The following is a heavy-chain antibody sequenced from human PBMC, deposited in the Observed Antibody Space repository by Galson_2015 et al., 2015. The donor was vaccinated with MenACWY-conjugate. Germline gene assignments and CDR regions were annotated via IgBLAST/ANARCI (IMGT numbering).Heavy chain of an antibody. Sequence: SLRLSCAASGFTFSSYWMNWVRHAPGKGLVWVSRINSDGSSTSYADSVKGRFTISRDNAKNTLYLQMNSLRAEDTAVYYCARVHIFTGYCDWSFDLWGRGTLVTVSS. V-gene: IGHV3-74*01. D-gene: IGHD3-9*01. J-gene: IGHJ2*01. CDR2: INSDGSST. CDR1: GFTFSSYW. CDR3: ARVHIFTGYCDWSFDL.